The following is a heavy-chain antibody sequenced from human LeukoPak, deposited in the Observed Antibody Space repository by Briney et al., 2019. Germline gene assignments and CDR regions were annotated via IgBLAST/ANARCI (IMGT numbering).Heavy chain of an antibody. Sequence: ASVKVSCKASGYTFTGYYMHWVRQAPGQGLEWMGWINPNSGGTNYAQKFQGRVTMTRDTSISTAYMELSRLRSDDTAVYYCARDDTMVRGRYYYSMDVWGKGTTVTISS. J-gene: IGHJ6*03. CDR1: GYTFTGYY. D-gene: IGHD3-10*01. CDR2: INPNSGGT. CDR3: ARDDTMVRGRYYYSMDV. V-gene: IGHV1-2*02.